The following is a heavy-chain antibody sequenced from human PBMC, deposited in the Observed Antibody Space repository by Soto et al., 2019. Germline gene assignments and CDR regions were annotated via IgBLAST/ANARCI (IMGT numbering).Heavy chain of an antibody. D-gene: IGHD3-22*01. CDR3: ARGPDRGSYYDSSGYTDY. CDR1: GGTFKSYA. V-gene: IGHV1-69*13. CDR2: IMPIFGTA. Sequence: SVKVSCKASGGTFKSYAISWVRQAPGQGLEWLGGIMPIFGTADYAQKFQGRVTITADESTSTAYMELSSLRSEDTAVYYCARGPDRGSYYDSSGYTDYWGQGTLVTVSS. J-gene: IGHJ4*02.